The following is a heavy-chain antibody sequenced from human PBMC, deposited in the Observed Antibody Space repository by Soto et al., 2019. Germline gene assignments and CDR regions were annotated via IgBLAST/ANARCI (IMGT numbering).Heavy chain of an antibody. D-gene: IGHD2-21*02. CDR3: VKDHCGCDCYSNPYFDY. CDR2: IWYDGSKK. CDR1: GFTFSTYG. Sequence: GGSLRLSCAAPGFTFSTYGIHWVRQAPGKGLEWLAVIWYDGSKKYYADSVQGRFTISRDNSKNTGYLQMNSLRAEDTAVYYCVKDHCGCDCYSNPYFDYWGQGSLVTVSS. V-gene: IGHV3-33*06. J-gene: IGHJ4*02.